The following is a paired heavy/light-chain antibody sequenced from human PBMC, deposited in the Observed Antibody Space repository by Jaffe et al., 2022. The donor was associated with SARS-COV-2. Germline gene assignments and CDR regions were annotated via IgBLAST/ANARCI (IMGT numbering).Heavy chain of an antibody. V-gene: IGHV3-11*01. CDR3: ARHGIDNGHYLSYFDY. CDR1: GFIFSDYY. CDR2: IRGNSNNI. Sequence: QVQLAESGGGLVKPGGSLRLSCAASGFIFSDYYMSWIRQAPGKGLEWVSYIRGNSNNIHYADSVKGRFTISRDNAENSLSLQMNSLRADDTAVYYCARHGIDNGHYLSYFDYWGQGTLVTVSS. J-gene: IGHJ4*02. D-gene: IGHD4-17*01.
Light chain of an antibody. V-gene: IGLV2-23*02. Sequence: QSALTQPASVSGSPGQSITISCTGTSSDVGRYNLVSWYQQHPGKAPKLVISEDSKRPSGVSNRFSGSKSGNTASLTISGLQAEDEADYYCCSYAGSNAFVVFGGGTKVTVL. CDR1: SSDVGRYNL. CDR3: CSYAGSNAFVV. CDR2: EDS. J-gene: IGLJ3*02.